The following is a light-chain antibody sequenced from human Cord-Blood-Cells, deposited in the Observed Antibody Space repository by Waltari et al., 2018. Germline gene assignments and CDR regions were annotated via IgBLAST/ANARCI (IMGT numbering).Light chain of an antibody. Sequence: DIQMTQSPSSLSASVGDRVTITCRASQSIRSYLNWYQQKPGQAPKLRVYTASSLQSGVPSSFSGRRSGTVFTLTISSLQPEDFATYYYQQSYSTPYTFGQGTKLEIK. J-gene: IGKJ2*01. CDR3: QQSYSTPYT. CDR1: QSIRSY. CDR2: TAS. V-gene: IGKV1-39*01.